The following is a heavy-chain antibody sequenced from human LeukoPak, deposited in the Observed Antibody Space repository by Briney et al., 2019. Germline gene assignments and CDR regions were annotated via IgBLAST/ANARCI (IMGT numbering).Heavy chain of an antibody. J-gene: IGHJ4*02. Sequence: GGSLRLSCAASGFTFSDSWMSWVRQAPGKGLEWVANVNPDGSAKDYVDSVKGRFTISRDNAGNSLYLQMSSLRAEDTAVYYCVRDNRSYNFDYWGQGTLVTVSS. D-gene: IGHD1-26*01. CDR1: GFTFSDSW. V-gene: IGHV3-7*01. CDR3: VRDNRSYNFDY. CDR2: VNPDGSAK.